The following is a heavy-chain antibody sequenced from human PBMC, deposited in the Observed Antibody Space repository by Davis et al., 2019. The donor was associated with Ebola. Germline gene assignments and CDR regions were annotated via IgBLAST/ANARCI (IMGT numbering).Heavy chain of an antibody. CDR1: VITFSSYA. Sequence: GGSLRLSCADSVITFSSYAMSWIRQAPGKGLEWVSYISSSGSTIYYADSVKGRFTISRDNAKNSLYLQMNSLRAEDTAVYYCVKDSSNIWFDIWGQGTLVTVSS. J-gene: IGHJ3*02. V-gene: IGHV3-11*01. D-gene: IGHD2/OR15-2a*01. CDR3: VKDSSNIWFDI. CDR2: ISSSGSTI.